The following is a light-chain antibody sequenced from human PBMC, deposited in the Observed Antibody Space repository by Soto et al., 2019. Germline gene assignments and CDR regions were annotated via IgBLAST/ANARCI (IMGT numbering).Light chain of an antibody. Sequence: QSALTQPASVSGSPGQSITISCTGTSSDVGAYNFVSWYQQHPGKAPKLIIYDVINRPSGVSNRFSGSQSGNTASLTISGLQAEDEADYYCSSYTSSSLIVFGTGTKLTVL. J-gene: IGLJ1*01. CDR3: SSYTSSSLIV. V-gene: IGLV2-14*01. CDR1: SSDVGAYNF. CDR2: DVI.